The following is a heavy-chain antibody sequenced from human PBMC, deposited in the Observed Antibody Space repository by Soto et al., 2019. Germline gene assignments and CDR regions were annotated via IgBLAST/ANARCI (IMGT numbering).Heavy chain of an antibody. Sequence: QVHLEQSGPEVKKPGASVKVSCKASGYTFTSYGISWVRLAPGQGLEWMGWINIYGGGTNYAQKYQDRVTMTRDTSTNTVYLEMRSLTSDDTAIYYCARALYYYHNSGLAFWGQGTLVTVSS. D-gene: IGHD3-22*01. CDR3: ARALYYYHNSGLAF. V-gene: IGHV1-18*01. CDR2: INIYGGGT. CDR1: GYTFTSYG. J-gene: IGHJ4*02.